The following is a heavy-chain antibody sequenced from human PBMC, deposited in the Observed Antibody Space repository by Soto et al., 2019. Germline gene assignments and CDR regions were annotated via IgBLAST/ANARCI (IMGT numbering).Heavy chain of an antibody. V-gene: IGHV1-69*01. Sequence: QVQLVQSGAEVKKPGSSVKVSCKASGGTFTSYAISWVRQAPGQGLAWMGGLSPLFRTANYAQKFQGRVTITADESTSTAYMELSSLRFEDTAVYYCARGVVTAPPYNYYYGMDVWGQGTTVTVS. CDR2: LSPLFRTA. J-gene: IGHJ6*02. D-gene: IGHD2-2*01. CDR1: GGTFTSYA. CDR3: ARGVVTAPPYNYYYGMDV.